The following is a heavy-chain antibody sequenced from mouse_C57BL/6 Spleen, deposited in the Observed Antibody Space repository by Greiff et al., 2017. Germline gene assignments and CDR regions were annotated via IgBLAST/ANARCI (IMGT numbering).Heavy chain of an antibody. D-gene: IGHD2-14*01. J-gene: IGHJ4*01. Sequence: EVMLVESEGGLVQPGSSMKLSCTASGFTFSDYYMAWVRQVPEKGLEWVANINYDGSSTYYLDSLKSRFIISRDNAKNILYLQMSSLKSEDTATYYCARDVRGTEGAMDYWGQGTSVTVSS. CDR3: ARDVRGTEGAMDY. CDR1: GFTFSDYY. CDR2: INYDGSST. V-gene: IGHV5-16*01.